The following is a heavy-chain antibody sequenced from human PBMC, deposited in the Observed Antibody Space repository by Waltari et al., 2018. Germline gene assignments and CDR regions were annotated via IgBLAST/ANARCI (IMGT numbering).Heavy chain of an antibody. CDR3: ARELGDTTDAFDI. V-gene: IGHV1-69*01. CDR1: GGTFSSPS. Sequence: QVQLVQSGAEVKKPGSSVRVSCHAPGGTFSSPSITWVRQTPGQGLEWMGVIVPLFGTPHYAQRFQGRVTITADESTATAYMELSSLRSADTAIYYCARELGDTTDAFDIWGQGTMVTVSS. D-gene: IGHD1-26*01. J-gene: IGHJ3*02. CDR2: IVPLFGTP.